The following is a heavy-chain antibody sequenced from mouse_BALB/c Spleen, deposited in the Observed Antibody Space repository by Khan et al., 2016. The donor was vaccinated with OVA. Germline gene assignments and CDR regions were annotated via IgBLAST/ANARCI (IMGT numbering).Heavy chain of an antibody. CDR2: IWAGGST. J-gene: IGHJ2*01. Sequence: VQLEESGPGLVAPSQSLSITCTVSGFSLTSYGVHWVRQPPGKGLEWLGVIWAGGSTNYNSAPMSRLSISKDNPKSQVFLKMNSMQTDDTDMYYCTRLEDIWGQGTTLTVSS. CDR1: GFSLTSYG. V-gene: IGHV2-9*02. D-gene: IGHD1-3*01. CDR3: TRLEDI.